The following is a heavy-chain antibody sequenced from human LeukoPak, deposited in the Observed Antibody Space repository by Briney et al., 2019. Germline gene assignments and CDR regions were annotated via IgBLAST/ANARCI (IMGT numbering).Heavy chain of an antibody. V-gene: IGHV1-58*02. CDR2: IVVGSGNT. CDR3: AAVHSNWFDP. J-gene: IGHJ5*02. CDR1: GFTLPSST. Sequence: SVKVSCQASGFTLPSSTMQWVRQARAQRLEWIGWIVVGSGNTNYAQKFQERVTITRDMSTSTAYMELSSLRSEDTSVYYCAAVHSNWFDPWGQGTLVTVSS.